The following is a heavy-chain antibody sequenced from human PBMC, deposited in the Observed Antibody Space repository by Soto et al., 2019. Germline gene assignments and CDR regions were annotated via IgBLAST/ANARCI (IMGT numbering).Heavy chain of an antibody. CDR1: VDSISTYY. V-gene: IGHV4-4*07. D-gene: IGHD1-20*01. CDR2: IDVSGNT. J-gene: IGHJ6*02. Sequence: PSETLSLTCTVSVDSISTYYWSWIRRPAGKGLEWIWRIDVSGNTNYNPSLKSRVTMSADTSKKQFSLKLTSVTAADTAVYYCARYSNNWFQTEGMDVGGQGTTVTVSS. CDR3: ARYSNNWFQTEGMDV.